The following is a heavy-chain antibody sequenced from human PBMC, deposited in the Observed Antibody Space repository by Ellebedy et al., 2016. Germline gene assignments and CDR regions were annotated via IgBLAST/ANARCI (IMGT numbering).Heavy chain of an antibody. J-gene: IGHJ3*02. CDR2: ISGSGGST. CDR3: AKDSTWFGELYGAFDI. Sequence: GESLKISXAASGFTFSSYAMSWVRQAPGKGLEWVSAISGSGGSTYYADSVKGRFTISRDNSKNTLYLQMNSLRAEDTAVYYCAKDSTWFGELYGAFDIWGQGTMVTVSS. V-gene: IGHV3-23*01. D-gene: IGHD3-10*01. CDR1: GFTFSSYA.